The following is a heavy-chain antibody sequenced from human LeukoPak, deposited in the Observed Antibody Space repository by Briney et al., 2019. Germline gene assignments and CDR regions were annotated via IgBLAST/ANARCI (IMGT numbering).Heavy chain of an antibody. V-gene: IGHV3-23*01. J-gene: IGHJ4*02. D-gene: IGHD3-3*01. Sequence: GGSLRLSCAAYGFTFSSYAMSWVRQAPGKGLEWVSAISGSGGSTYYADSVKGRFTISRDNSKNTLYLQMNSLRAEDTAVYYCAKEGKYYDFWSGYYVYYFDYWGQGTLVTVSS. CDR1: GFTFSSYA. CDR2: ISGSGGST. CDR3: AKEGKYYDFWSGYYVYYFDY.